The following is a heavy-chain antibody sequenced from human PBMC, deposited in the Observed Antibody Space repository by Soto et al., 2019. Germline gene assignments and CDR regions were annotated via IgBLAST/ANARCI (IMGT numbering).Heavy chain of an antibody. CDR3: ARDPGYYYDSIGTEH. Sequence: EVQLVESGGGLVKPGGSLRLSCAASGFTFSSYSMNWVRQAPGKGLERVSSISSISSYIYYADSVKGRFTISRDNANNSLYLQMNSLRAEDTAVYYCARDPGYYYDSIGTEHWGQGTLVTVSS. J-gene: IGHJ1*01. CDR1: GFTFSSYS. V-gene: IGHV3-21*01. D-gene: IGHD3-22*01. CDR2: ISSISSYI.